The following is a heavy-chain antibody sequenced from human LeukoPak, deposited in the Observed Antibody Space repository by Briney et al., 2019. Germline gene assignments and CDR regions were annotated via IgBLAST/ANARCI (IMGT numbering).Heavy chain of an antibody. J-gene: IGHJ3*02. CDR3: ARDFPLGSSSLVAFDI. CDR2: IIPIFGTA. CDR1: GGTFSSYA. Sequence: SVKVSCKASGGTFSSYAISWVRQAPGQGLEWMGGIIPIFGTANYAQKFQGRVTITADESTSTAYMELSSLGSEDTAVYYCARDFPLGSSSLVAFDIWGQGTMVTVSS. D-gene: IGHD6-6*01. V-gene: IGHV1-69*01.